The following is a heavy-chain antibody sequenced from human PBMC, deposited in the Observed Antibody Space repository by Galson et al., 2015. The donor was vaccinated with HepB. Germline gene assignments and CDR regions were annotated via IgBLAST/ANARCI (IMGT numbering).Heavy chain of an antibody. D-gene: IGHD3-10*01. J-gene: IGHJ4*02. V-gene: IGHV4-39*01. CDR2: IYYSGST. CDR3: ARTFELDLYYFDY. CDR1: GGSISSSSYC. Sequence: ETLSLTCTVSGGSISSSSYCWGWIRQPPGKGLEWIGSIYYSGSTYYNPSLKSRVTISVDTSKNQFSLKLSSVTAADTAVYYCARTFELDLYYFDYWGQGTLVTVSS.